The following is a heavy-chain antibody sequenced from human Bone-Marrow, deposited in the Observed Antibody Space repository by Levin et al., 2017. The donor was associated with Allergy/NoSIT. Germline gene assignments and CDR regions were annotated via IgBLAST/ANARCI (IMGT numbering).Heavy chain of an antibody. D-gene: IGHD2-15*01. CDR3: ARDQGYCSGGSCSATHNWFDP. CDR2: INPNSGGT. J-gene: IGHJ5*02. Sequence: ASVKVSCKASGYTFTGYYMHWVRQAPGQGLEWMGWINPNSGGTNYAQKFQGRVTMTRDTSISTAYMELSRLRSDDTAVYYCARDQGYCSGGSCSATHNWFDPWGQGTLVTVSS. CDR1: GYTFTGYY. V-gene: IGHV1-2*02.